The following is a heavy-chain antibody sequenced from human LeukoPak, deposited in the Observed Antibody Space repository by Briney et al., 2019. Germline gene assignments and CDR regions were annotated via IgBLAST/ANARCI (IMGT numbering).Heavy chain of an antibody. CDR1: GGSISSYY. Sequence: SETLSLTCTVSGGSISSYYWSWIRQPPGKGLEWIGYIYYSGSTNYNPSLKSRVTISVDTPKNQFSLKLSSVTAADTAVYYCAASLPSGSYEGLFDYWGQGTLVTVSS. CDR3: AASLPSGSYEGLFDY. J-gene: IGHJ4*02. D-gene: IGHD1-26*01. CDR2: IYYSGST. V-gene: IGHV4-59*01.